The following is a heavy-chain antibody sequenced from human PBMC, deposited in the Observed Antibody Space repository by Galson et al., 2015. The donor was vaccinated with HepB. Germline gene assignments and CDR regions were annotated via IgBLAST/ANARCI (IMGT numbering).Heavy chain of an antibody. CDR3: AKLAVAGHFDY. Sequence: SVKVSCKASGYTFSGYYMHWVRQAPGRGLEWMGWINPNSGATDYAQKFRNRVTMTRDTSISTAYMELRGLRSDDTAVYYCAKLAVAGHFDYWGREPWSPSPQ. CDR2: INPNSGAT. D-gene: IGHD6-19*01. J-gene: IGHJ4*02. CDR1: GYTFSGYY. V-gene: IGHV1-2*02.